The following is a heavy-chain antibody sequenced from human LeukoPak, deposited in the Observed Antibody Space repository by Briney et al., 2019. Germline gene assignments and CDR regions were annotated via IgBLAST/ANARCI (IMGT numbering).Heavy chain of an antibody. CDR2: INPNSGGT. D-gene: IGHD3-22*01. CDR3: ARDSVYHDSSGYSDY. V-gene: IGHV1-2*06. CDR1: GYTFTGYY. Sequence: ASVKVSCKASGYTFTGYYMHWVRQAPGQGLEWMGRINPNSGGTNYAQKFQGRVTMTRDTSISTAYMELSRLRSDDTAVYYCARDSVYHDSSGYSDYWGQGTLVTVSS. J-gene: IGHJ4*02.